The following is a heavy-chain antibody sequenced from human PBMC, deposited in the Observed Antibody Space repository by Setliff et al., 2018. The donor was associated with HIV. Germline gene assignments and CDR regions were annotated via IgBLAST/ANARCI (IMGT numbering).Heavy chain of an antibody. J-gene: IGHJ3*02. V-gene: IGHV4-59*11. CDR1: GGSISSHY. Sequence: SETLSLTCTVSGGSISSHYWSWIRQPPGKGLEWIGYIYYSGSTNYSPSLKSRVTISVDTSKNQFSLKLSSVTAADTAVYYCARGGGRYCSSTNCYPHAFDIWGQGTMVTVSS. D-gene: IGHD2-2*01. CDR3: ARGGGRYCSSTNCYPHAFDI. CDR2: IYYSGST.